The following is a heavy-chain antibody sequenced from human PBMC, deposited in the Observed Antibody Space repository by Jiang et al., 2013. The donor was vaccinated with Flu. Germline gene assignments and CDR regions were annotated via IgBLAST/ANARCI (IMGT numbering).Heavy chain of an antibody. CDR2: ISISTGIT. J-gene: IGHJ4*02. D-gene: IGHD6-19*01. Sequence: PGQGVEWMGWISISTGITNYAQKFQGRIHMTTDTSTSTAYMELRSLKSDDTAVYYCAREGGLTPLAVTGLIDYWGQGTLVSVSS. CDR3: AREGGLTPLAVTGLIDY. V-gene: IGHV1-18*01.